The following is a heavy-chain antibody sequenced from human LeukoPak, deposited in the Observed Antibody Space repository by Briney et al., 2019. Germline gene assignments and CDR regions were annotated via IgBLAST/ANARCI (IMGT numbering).Heavy chain of an antibody. D-gene: IGHD4-11*01. Sequence: ASVKVSCKASGHTFTGYYIHWVRQAPGQGLEWMGWINPNSGGTNYAQKFQGRVTMTRDTSISTAHMELSRLRSDDTAVYYCARSADYSNQHNDYWGQGTLVTVSS. V-gene: IGHV1-2*02. CDR1: GHTFTGYY. CDR2: INPNSGGT. J-gene: IGHJ4*02. CDR3: ARSADYSNQHNDY.